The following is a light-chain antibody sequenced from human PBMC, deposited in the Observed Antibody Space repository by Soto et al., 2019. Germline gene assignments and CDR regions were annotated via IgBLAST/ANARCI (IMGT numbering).Light chain of an antibody. V-gene: IGKV1-33*01. Sequence: DIQLTQSPSSLSVSVGDRVTITCQASQDISTFLNWYQQKPGKAPKLLIYDASNLESGVPSRFSGSRSGAEFVLTITSLQPEDIATYYCQQYDDLPLAFGQGTRLEIK. CDR3: QQYDDLPLA. CDR1: QDISTF. CDR2: DAS. J-gene: IGKJ5*01.